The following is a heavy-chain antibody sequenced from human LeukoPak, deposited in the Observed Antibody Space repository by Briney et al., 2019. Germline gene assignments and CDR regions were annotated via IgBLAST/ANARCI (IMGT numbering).Heavy chain of an antibody. CDR3: ATNPYSSGWYRSYFQH. V-gene: IGHV5-51*01. CDR2: IYPGDSDT. CDR1: GYSFSSYW. D-gene: IGHD6-19*01. J-gene: IGHJ1*01. Sequence: GESLKISCKGSGYSFSSYWIGWVRQMPGKGLEWMGLIYPGDSDTRYSPSFQGQVTISADKSISTAYLQWSSLKASDTAMYYCATNPYSSGWYRSYFQHRGQGTLVTVSS.